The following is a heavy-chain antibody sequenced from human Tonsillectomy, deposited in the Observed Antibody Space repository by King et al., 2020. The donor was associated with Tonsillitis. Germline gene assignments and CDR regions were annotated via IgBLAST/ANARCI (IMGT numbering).Heavy chain of an antibody. J-gene: IGHJ6*02. CDR1: GGSISSSSYY. CDR3: ANSPPIGTTTLYYYYDMDV. D-gene: IGHD1-26*01. CDR2: IYHNGGT. V-gene: IGHV4-39*07. Sequence: MQLQESGPGLVKPSETLSLTCTVSGGSISSSSYYWGWVRQPPGKGLEWIGIIYHNGGTYYNPSLKSRDTISIDTSKNQFSLKLNSVTAADTAVYYFANSPPIGTTTLYYYYDMDVWGQGTTVTVSS.